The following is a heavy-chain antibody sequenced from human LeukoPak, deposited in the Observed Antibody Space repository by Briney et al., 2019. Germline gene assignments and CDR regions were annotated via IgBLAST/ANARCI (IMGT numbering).Heavy chain of an antibody. V-gene: IGHV3-23*01. J-gene: IGHJ6*03. CDR2: ISGSGGST. CDR1: GFTFSSYA. CDR3: ARSLGDSVILYCYMDI. Sequence: GGSLRLSCAASGFTFSSYAMSWVRQAPGKGLEWVSAISGSGGSTYYADSAKGRFTISRDNSKNTLYLEMNSLRAEDTAVYYCARSLGDSVILYCYMDIWGKGTTVTVSS. D-gene: IGHD3-10*01.